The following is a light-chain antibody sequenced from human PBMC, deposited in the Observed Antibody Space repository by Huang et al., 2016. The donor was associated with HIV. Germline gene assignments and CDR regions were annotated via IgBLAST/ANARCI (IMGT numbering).Light chain of an antibody. CDR3: MQAQQTPYT. J-gene: IGKJ2*01. CDR1: QSILHSNGYNY. CDR2: MGS. V-gene: IGKV2-28*01. Sequence: DIVMTQSPLSLAVTHGEPASISCRSSQSILHSNGYNYLDWYVQKPGQSPQLLIYMGSNRASGVPDRISGGGSGVEFTLKISRVEAEDVGVYYCMQAQQTPYTFGPGTKLEIK.